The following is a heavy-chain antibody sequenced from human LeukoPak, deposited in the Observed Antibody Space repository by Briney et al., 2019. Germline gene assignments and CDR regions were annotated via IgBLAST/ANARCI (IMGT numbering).Heavy chain of an antibody. D-gene: IGHD2-21*02. CDR1: GDSVSSSSAA. V-gene: IGHV6-1*01. J-gene: IGHJ4*02. CDR3: VREVTPGINYFDS. Sequence: SQTISLTCAISGDSVSSSSAAWHWIRQSPSRGLEWLGRTYYRSKWNNDYALSVRSRITINPDTSKNQFSLQLNSVTPEDMAVYYCVREVTPGINYFDSWGQGTLVTVSS. CDR2: TYYRSKWNN.